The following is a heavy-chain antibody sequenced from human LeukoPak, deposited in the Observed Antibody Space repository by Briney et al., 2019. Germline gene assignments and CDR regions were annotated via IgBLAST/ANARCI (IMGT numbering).Heavy chain of an antibody. V-gene: IGHV1-46*01. CDR1: GYTFTSYY. Sequence: ASVKVSCKASGYTFTSYYMHWVRQAPGQGLEWMGIINPSGGSTSYAQKFQGRVTMTRDTSTSTVYMELSSLRSEDTAVYYCATVGSSGYAFDYWGQGTLVTVSS. J-gene: IGHJ4*02. CDR3: ATVGSSGYAFDY. CDR2: INPSGGST. D-gene: IGHD3-22*01.